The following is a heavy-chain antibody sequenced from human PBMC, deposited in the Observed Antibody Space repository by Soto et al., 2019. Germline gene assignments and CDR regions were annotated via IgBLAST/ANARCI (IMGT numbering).Heavy chain of an antibody. J-gene: IGHJ3*02. D-gene: IGHD2-8*01. CDR1: GFTFSSYA. Sequence: GGSLRLSCAASGFTFSSYAMSWVRQAPGKGLEWVSAISGSGGSTYYADSVKGRFTISRDNSKNTLYLQMNSLRAEDTAVYYCAKGGGGYCTNGVCYAFDIWGQGTMVTVSS. CDR3: AKGGGGYCTNGVCYAFDI. CDR2: ISGSGGST. V-gene: IGHV3-23*01.